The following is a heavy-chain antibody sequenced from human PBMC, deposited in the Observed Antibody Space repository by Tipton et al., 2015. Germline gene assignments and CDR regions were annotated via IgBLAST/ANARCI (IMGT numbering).Heavy chain of an antibody. Sequence: TLSLTCTVSSDSINKYYWSWIRQPPGKELEWIGYIQYSGGTNYNPSLESRVSISVDTSKTQFSLEMRSVTATDTAVYYCARARGRHGGLFDSWGQGILVTVSS. CDR2: IQYSGGT. D-gene: IGHD4-23*01. J-gene: IGHJ4*02. CDR3: ARARGRHGGLFDS. V-gene: IGHV4-59*01. CDR1: SDSINKYY.